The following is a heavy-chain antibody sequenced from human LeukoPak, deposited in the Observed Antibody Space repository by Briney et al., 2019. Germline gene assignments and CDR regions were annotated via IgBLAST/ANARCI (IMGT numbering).Heavy chain of an antibody. CDR1: GFTFTSYW. CDR3: ARDVPHNWFDT. V-gene: IGHV3-74*01. CDR2: IKSDGSET. Sequence: GSLRLSCAASGFTFTSYWMHWVRQAPGKGLVWVSRIKSDGSETTYADFVKGRFTISRDNAKNTLYLQMNSLRAEDTAVYYCARDVPHNWFDTWGQGTLVTVSS. J-gene: IGHJ5*02.